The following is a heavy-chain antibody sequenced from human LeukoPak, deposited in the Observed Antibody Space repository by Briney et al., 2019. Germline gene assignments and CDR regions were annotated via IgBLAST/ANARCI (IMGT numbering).Heavy chain of an antibody. CDR1: GYSFPHFW. D-gene: IGHD3-10*01. V-gene: IGHV5-51*01. Sequence: GESLKISCKASGYSFPHFWIGWVRQMPGKGLEWMGIIYPGDSDTRYSPSSQGQVTISVDKSISTAYLQWTSLKASDTAIYYCARTGQPFDYWGQGTLVTVSS. CDR3: ARTGQPFDY. CDR2: IYPGDSDT. J-gene: IGHJ4*02.